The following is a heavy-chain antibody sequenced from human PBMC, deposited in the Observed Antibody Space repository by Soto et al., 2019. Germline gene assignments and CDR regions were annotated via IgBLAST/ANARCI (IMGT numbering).Heavy chain of an antibody. V-gene: IGHV2-5*01. CDR1: GFSLTTTAVG. Sequence: QIALQESGPTVVKPTQPLTLTCTFSGFSLTTTAVGVCWIRHAQGKALQCRAMGYWHDERRYSPSLKSRLTITQDTSKNQVVLTLTYMDPVDTARYFCAPYDSSGYFSHFDSWGQGTLVTVSS. D-gene: IGHD3-22*01. J-gene: IGHJ4*02. CDR3: APYDSSGYFSHFDS. CDR2: GYWHDER.